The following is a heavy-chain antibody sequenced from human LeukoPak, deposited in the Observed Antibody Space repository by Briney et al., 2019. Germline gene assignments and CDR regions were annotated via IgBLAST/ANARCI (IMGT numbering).Heavy chain of an antibody. Sequence: ASVKVSCKASGYTFTSYYMHWVRQAPGQGLEWMGVINPSGGSTSYAQKFQGRVTMTRDTSTSTVYMELSSLRSEDTAVYYCARDLGGHCGMDVWGQGTTVTVSS. CDR1: GYTFTSYY. CDR3: ARDLGGHCGMDV. CDR2: INPSGGST. V-gene: IGHV1-46*01. J-gene: IGHJ6*02. D-gene: IGHD3-16*01.